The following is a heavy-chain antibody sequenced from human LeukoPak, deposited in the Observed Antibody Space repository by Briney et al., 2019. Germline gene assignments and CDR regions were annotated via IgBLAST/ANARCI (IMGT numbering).Heavy chain of an antibody. CDR3: ARANCSGGSCYDYYFDY. CDR2: ISSSSSYI. D-gene: IGHD2-15*01. Sequence: GGSLRLSCAASGFTFSSYSMNWVRQAPGKGLEWVSSISSSSSYIYYADSVKGRFTISRDNAKNSLYLQMNSLRAEDTAVYYCARANCSGGSCYDYYFDYWGQGTLVTVSS. J-gene: IGHJ4*02. V-gene: IGHV3-21*01. CDR1: GFTFSSYS.